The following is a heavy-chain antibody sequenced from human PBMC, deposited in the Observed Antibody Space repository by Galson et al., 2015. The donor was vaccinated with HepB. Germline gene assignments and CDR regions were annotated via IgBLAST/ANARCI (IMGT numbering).Heavy chain of an antibody. V-gene: IGHV3-30*18. CDR3: AKTALGYCSSTSCYTMDY. D-gene: IGHD2-2*02. CDR1: GFTFSSYG. CDR2: ISYDGSNK. Sequence: SLRLSCAASGFTFSSYGMHWVRQAPGKGLEWVAVISYDGSNKYYADSVKGRFTISRDNSKNTLYLQMNSLRAEDTAVYYCAKTALGYCSSTSCYTMDYWGQGTLVTVSS. J-gene: IGHJ4*02.